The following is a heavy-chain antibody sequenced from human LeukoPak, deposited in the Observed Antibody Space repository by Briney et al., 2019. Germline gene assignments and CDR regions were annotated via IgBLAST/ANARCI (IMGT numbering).Heavy chain of an antibody. CDR1: GGSFSANY. CDR2: IYHSGST. CDR3: AREAPVARIKVGFDP. D-gene: IGHD2-15*01. J-gene: IGHJ5*02. V-gene: IGHV4-34*01. Sequence: SETLSLTCGVYGGSFSANYWSWVRQPPGKGLEWIGEIYHSGSTNYNPSLKSRVTISVDKSKNQFSLKLSSVTAADTAIYYCAREAPVARIKVGFDPWGQGTLVTVSS.